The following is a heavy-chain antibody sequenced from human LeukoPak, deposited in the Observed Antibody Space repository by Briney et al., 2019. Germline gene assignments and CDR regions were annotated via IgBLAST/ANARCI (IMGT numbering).Heavy chain of an antibody. CDR1: GYTFTDHY. Sequence: GASVKVSCKAFGYTFTDHYVHWVRQAPGQGLEWMGWINPKSGDTKYVQKFQGRLTMTSDTPLRTAYMELTSLRSDDTAVYYCARGSGDGYNFGHWGQGTLVTVSS. CDR3: ARGSGDGYNFGH. CDR2: INPKSGDT. D-gene: IGHD5-24*01. V-gene: IGHV1-2*02. J-gene: IGHJ4*02.